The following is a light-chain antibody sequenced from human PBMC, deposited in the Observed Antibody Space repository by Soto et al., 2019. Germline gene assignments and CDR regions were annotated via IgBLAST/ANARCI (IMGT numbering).Light chain of an antibody. Sequence: EIVMTQSPVTLSVSPGETATLSCRASQSISTNLAWYQQRPGQTPRLLIYGASTRATGIPVRFSGSGSGTEFTLTISSLQSEDFAVYYCQEHHTWPIFGGGTKVEIK. J-gene: IGKJ4*01. CDR3: QEHHTWPI. CDR1: QSISTN. CDR2: GAS. V-gene: IGKV3-15*01.